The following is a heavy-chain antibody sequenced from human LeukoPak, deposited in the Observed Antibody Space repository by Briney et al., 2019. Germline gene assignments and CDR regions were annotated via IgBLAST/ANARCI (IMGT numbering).Heavy chain of an antibody. V-gene: IGHV4-59*08. CDR3: ARHGGWFGSNWFDP. CDR1: GGSISSYY. J-gene: IGHJ5*02. Sequence: SETLSLTCTVSGGSISSYYWSWIRQPPGKGLEWIGYIYYSGSTNYNPSLKSRVTISVDTSKNQFSLKLSSVTAADTAVYYCARHGGWFGSNWFDPWGQGTLVTVS. CDR2: IYYSGST. D-gene: IGHD3-10*01.